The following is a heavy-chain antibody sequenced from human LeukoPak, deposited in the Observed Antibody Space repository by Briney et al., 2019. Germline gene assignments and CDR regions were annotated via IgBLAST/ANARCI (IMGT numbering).Heavy chain of an antibody. CDR1: GGSISSYY. D-gene: IGHD3/OR15-3a*01. Sequence: SETLSLTCTASGGSISSYYWSWIRQPPGKGLEWIGYIYTRGSTNYNPSLKSRVTISVDTSKNQFSLKLSSVTAADTAVYYCARQVRFSGLGAFDIWGQGTMVTVSS. J-gene: IGHJ3*02. CDR3: ARQVRFSGLGAFDI. V-gene: IGHV4-4*09. CDR2: IYTRGST.